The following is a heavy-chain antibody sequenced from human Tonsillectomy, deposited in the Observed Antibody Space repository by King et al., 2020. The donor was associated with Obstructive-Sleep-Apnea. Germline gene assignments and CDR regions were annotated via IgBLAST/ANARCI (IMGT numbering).Heavy chain of an antibody. CDR1: GGSIRSGNYY. V-gene: IGHV4-30-4*01. J-gene: IGHJ6*02. CDR2: NHYSGNT. CDR3: AREEIEKTRGVVIGNGMDV. Sequence: VQLQESGPGLVKPSQTLSLTCSVSGGSIRSGNYYWSWIRQPPGKGLQWIGSNHYSGNTYYNPSLKSRVTISVDTSKNHFSLKLTSVTAADTAVYYCAREEIEKTRGVVIGNGMDVWGQGTTVAVSS. D-gene: IGHD3-10*01.